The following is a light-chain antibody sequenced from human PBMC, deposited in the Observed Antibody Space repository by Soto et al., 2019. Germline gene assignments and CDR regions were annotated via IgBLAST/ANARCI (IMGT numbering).Light chain of an antibody. V-gene: IGKV3-20*01. J-gene: IGKJ1*01. CDR1: QSVYSTY. Sequence: EIVLTQSPGTLSLSPGDTATLSCRASQSVYSTYLAWYQHKVGQAPRLLIYGSSTRTTGIPDRFSGSGFGTDFTLTIRRLEPEAFAVYYCQQYGSSPSTFGQGTKVEVK. CDR2: GSS. CDR3: QQYGSSPST.